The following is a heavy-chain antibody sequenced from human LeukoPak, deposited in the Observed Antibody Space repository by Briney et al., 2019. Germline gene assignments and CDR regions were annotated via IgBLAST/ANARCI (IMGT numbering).Heavy chain of an antibody. J-gene: IGHJ4*02. D-gene: IGHD2-2*01. CDR1: GFTFSSYG. CDR2: IRYDGSNK. Sequence: GGSLRLSCAASGFTFSSYGMHWVRQAPGKGLEWVAFIRYDGSNKYYADSVKGRFTISRDNAKNSLYLQMNSLRAEDTAVYYCARSKDIVVVPAAIGYWGQGTLVTVSS. V-gene: IGHV3-30*02. CDR3: ARSKDIVVVPAAIGY.